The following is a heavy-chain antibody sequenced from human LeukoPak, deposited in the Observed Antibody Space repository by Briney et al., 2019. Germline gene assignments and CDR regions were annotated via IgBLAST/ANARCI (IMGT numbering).Heavy chain of an antibody. CDR3: ATTGVFYEGHLFDY. CDR1: GYTCTSYG. CDR2: ISAYNGNT. Sequence: GASVKVSCKASGYTCTSYGISWVRQAPGQGLEWMGWISAYNGNTNYAQKLQGRVTMTTDTSTSTAYVELRSLRSDDTAVYYCATTGVFYEGHLFDYWGQGTLVTVSS. V-gene: IGHV1-18*01. J-gene: IGHJ4*02. D-gene: IGHD5/OR15-5a*01.